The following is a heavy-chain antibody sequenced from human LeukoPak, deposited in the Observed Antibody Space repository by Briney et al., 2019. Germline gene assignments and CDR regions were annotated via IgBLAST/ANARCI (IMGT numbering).Heavy chain of an antibody. J-gene: IGHJ4*02. CDR1: GYTFNTYG. CDR3: ARSSRGIAVAGDEFDY. CDR2: INVYNGDS. D-gene: IGHD6-19*01. V-gene: IGHV1-18*01. Sequence: ASVKVSCKTSGYTFNTYGMNWVRQAPGQGLEWMAWINVYNGDSNYAQKVQGRLTVTADTSTSTAYMDLRNLKSDDTAVYYCARSSRGIAVAGDEFDYWGQGTLVTV.